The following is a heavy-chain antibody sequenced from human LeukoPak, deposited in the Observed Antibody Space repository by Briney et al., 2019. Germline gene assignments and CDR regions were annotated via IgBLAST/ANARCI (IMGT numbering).Heavy chain of an antibody. V-gene: IGHV3-53*01. Sequence: PGGSLRLSCTVSGFTVSSNSMSWVRQAPGKGLEWVSFIYSDNTHYSDSVKGRFTISRDNSKNTLYLQMNSPRAEDTTAYARRAGAYSHPYDYGGQGTLLTVSS. CDR2: IYSDNT. J-gene: IGHJ4*02. CDR1: GFTVSSNS. D-gene: IGHD4/OR15-4a*01. CDR3: RAGAYSHPYDY.